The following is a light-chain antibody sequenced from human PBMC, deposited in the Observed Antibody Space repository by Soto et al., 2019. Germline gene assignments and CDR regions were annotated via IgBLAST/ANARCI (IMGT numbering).Light chain of an antibody. CDR3: QQYGSSPPLT. V-gene: IGKV3-20*01. J-gene: IGKJ4*01. CDR1: QSVSSSY. Sequence: EIVLTQSPGTLSLSPGERATLSCRASQSVSSSYLAWYQQKSGQAPRLLIYGASSRATGIPDRFSGSGSGTDFTLTISRLEPEDFAVYYCQQYGSSPPLTFGGGTKV. CDR2: GAS.